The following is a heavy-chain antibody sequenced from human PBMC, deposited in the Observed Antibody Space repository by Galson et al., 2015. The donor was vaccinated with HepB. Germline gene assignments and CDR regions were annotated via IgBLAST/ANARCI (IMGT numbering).Heavy chain of an antibody. Sequence: ETLSLTCTVSGGSISSYYWSWIRQPPGKGLEWIGYIYYSGSTNYNPSLKSRVTISVGTSKNQFSLKLSSVTAADTAVYYCARAAYRGYRNRDVFGYWGQGTLVTVT. J-gene: IGHJ4*02. CDR2: IYYSGST. CDR1: GGSISSYY. CDR3: ARAAYRGYRNRDVFGY. D-gene: IGHD5-18*01. V-gene: IGHV4-59*01.